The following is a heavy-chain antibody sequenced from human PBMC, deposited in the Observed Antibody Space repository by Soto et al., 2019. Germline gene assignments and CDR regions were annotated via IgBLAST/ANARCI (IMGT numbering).Heavy chain of an antibody. CDR1: GGSISSSSYY. D-gene: IGHD3-10*01. J-gene: IGHJ4*02. Sequence: QLQLQESGPGLVKPSETLSLTCTVSGGSISSSSYYWGWIRQPPGKGLEWIGSIYYSGSTYYNPSLKSRVTIYVDTTKNQFSLKLSSVTAADTAVYYCARHGTTMVRGASFDYWGQGTLVTVSS. CDR3: ARHGTTMVRGASFDY. CDR2: IYYSGST. V-gene: IGHV4-39*01.